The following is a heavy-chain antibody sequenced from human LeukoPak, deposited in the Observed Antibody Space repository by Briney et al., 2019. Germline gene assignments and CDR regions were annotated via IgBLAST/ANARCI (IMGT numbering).Heavy chain of an antibody. CDR3: AKRSAESSGYFDY. D-gene: IGHD6-19*01. J-gene: IGHJ4*02. V-gene: IGHV3-53*01. Sequence: GGSLRLSCAASGFTVSSNYMSWVRQAPGKGLEWVSIIYIGGSTFYADSVKGRFTISRDNSKNTLYLQMNSLSAEDTGAYYCAKRSAESSGYFDYWGQGTLVTVSS. CDR1: GFTVSSNY. CDR2: IYIGGST.